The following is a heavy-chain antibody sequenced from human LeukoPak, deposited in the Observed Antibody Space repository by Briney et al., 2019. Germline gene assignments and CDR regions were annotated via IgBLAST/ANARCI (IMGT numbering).Heavy chain of an antibody. D-gene: IGHD3-22*01. V-gene: IGHV3-21*01. Sequence: GGSLRLSCAASGFTFSSYSMNWVRQAPGKGLEWVSSISSSSSYIYYADSVKGRFTISRDNAKNSLYLQMNSLRAEDTAVYYCARDLMDYYDSSGYGQDYWGQGTLVTVSS. CDR3: ARDLMDYYDSSGYGQDY. CDR2: ISSSSSYI. CDR1: GFTFSSYS. J-gene: IGHJ4*02.